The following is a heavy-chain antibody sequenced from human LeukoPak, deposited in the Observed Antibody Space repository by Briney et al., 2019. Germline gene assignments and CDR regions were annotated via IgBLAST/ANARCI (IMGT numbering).Heavy chain of an antibody. CDR2: VYYSGST. J-gene: IGHJ4*02. CDR1: GDFITAYY. CDR3: ASNTGTVFDY. V-gene: IGHV4-59*01. Sequence: PSETLSLTCTVSGDFITAYYWSWIRQPPGKGLEWIGYVYYSGSTEYNPSLRRRVTISLEMSKRQFSLDLTSVTAADTAVYYCASNTGTVFDYWGQGALVTVSS. D-gene: IGHD7-27*01.